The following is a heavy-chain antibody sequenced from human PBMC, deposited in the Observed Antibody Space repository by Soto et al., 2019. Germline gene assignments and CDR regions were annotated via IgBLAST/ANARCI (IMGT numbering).Heavy chain of an antibody. CDR3: VREWRDNYGAFYNWFDP. V-gene: IGHV4-30-4*08. CDR2: IYYSGST. CDR1: GGSISSGGYY. J-gene: IGHJ5*02. Sequence: SETLSLTCTVSGGSISSGGYYWSWIRQHPGKGLEWIGYIYYSGSTYYNPSLKSRVTISVDTSKNQFSLKLSSVTAADTAVYYCVREWRDNYGAFYNWFDPWGLGILVTVSS. D-gene: IGHD4-17*01.